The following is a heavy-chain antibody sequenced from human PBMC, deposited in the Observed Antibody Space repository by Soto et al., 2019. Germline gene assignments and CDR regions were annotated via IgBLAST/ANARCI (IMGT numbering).Heavy chain of an antibody. V-gene: IGHV3-7*01. Sequence: EVQLVESGGGLVQPGGSLRLSCAASGFTFSSYWMSWVRQAPGKGLEWVANIKQDGSEKYYVDSVKGRFTISRDNAKNSMYLQMNSLGAEESAGYYCARNPSGRPDHLGQGDLVTGFS. CDR3: ARNPSGRPDH. D-gene: IGHD5-12*01. CDR2: IKQDGSEK. CDR1: GFTFSSYW. J-gene: IGHJ4*01.